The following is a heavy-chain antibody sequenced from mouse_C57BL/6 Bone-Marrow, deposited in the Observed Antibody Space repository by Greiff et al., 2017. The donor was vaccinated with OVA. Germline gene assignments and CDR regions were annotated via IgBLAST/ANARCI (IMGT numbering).Heavy chain of an antibody. CDR1: GYTFTDYY. J-gene: IGHJ2*01. D-gene: IGHD4-1*02. CDR3: ARWPTGPKFDY. V-gene: IGHV1-19*01. Sequence: EVQLQQSGPVLVKPGASVKMSCKASGYTFTDYYMNWVKQSHGKSLEWIGVINPYNGGTSYNQKFKGKATLTVDKSSSTAYMERNSLTSEDSAVDYCARWPTGPKFDYWGQGTTLTVSS. CDR2: INPYNGGT.